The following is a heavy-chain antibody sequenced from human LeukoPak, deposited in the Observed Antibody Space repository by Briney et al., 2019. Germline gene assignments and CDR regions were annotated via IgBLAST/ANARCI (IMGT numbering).Heavy chain of an antibody. CDR3: ARVVEGSYFDY. CDR2: ISFDGSNE. V-gene: IGHV3-30*09. J-gene: IGHJ4*02. CDR1: GLTFSNYA. Sequence: GRSLRLSCVASGLTFSNYAMHRVRQAPGKGLEWVAVISFDGSNEKYAESVKGRFAISRDNSKNTLYLQMSSLRAEDTAVYYCARVVEGSYFDYWGQGTLVTVSS. D-gene: IGHD3-10*01.